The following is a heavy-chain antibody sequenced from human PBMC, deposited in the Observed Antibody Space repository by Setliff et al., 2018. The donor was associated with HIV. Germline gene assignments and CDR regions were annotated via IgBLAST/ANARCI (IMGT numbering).Heavy chain of an antibody. CDR1: GFTFSSYW. V-gene: IGHV3-23*01. Sequence: PGGSLRLSCSASGFTFSSYWMHWVRQAPGKGLVWVSRIVGSGDNTYYADSVKGRFTISRDNSNNKLYLQMNSLRVEDTAVYHCARDPPSWQWLFDYWGQGTLVTVSS. CDR2: IVGSGDNT. D-gene: IGHD6-19*01. CDR3: ARDPPSWQWLFDY. J-gene: IGHJ4*02.